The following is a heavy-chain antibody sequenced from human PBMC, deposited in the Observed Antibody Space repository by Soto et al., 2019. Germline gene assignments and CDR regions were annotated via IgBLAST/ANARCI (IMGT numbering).Heavy chain of an antibody. CDR1: GGSVSSGSYY. CDR2: IYYSGST. V-gene: IGHV4-61*01. D-gene: IGHD2-15*01. J-gene: IGHJ6*02. CDR3: AREIAGYCSGGSCPMYYYGMAV. Sequence: PSETLSLTCTVSGGSVSSGSYYWSWIRQPPGKGLEWIGYIYYSGSTNYNPSLKSRVTISVDTSKNQFSLKLSSVTAADTAVYYCAREIAGYCSGGSCPMYYYGMAVWGQGTTVTVSS.